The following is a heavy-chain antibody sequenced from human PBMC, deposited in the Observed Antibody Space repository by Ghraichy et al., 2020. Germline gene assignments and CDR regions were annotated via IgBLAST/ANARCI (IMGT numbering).Heavy chain of an antibody. D-gene: IGHD6-19*01. CDR3: SRGGGAGTPVLYHMDV. J-gene: IGHJ6*02. V-gene: IGHV3-21*01. CDR1: GLMFSPNT. CDR2: ISSSTRYI. Sequence: LSLTCVASGLMFSPNTMNWVRQAPGKGLEWVSSISSSTRYIYYADSVKGRFTISRDNAQNSLYLQMNSLRAEDTAVYYCSRGGGAGTPVLYHMDVWGLGTTVTESS.